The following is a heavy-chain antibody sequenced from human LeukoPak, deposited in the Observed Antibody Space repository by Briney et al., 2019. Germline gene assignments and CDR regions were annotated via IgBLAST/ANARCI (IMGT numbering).Heavy chain of an antibody. CDR3: AKDASGNYYEGGFDA. J-gene: IGHJ5*02. D-gene: IGHD1-26*01. V-gene: IGHV3-43*02. CDR1: GFTFDDYA. Sequence: GGSLRLSCAASGFTFDDYAMHWVRQAPGKGLKWVSLISGDSGGIHYADSVQGRFTFSRDNTKNSLYLQMDSLRTEDTTLYYCAKDASGNYYEGGFDAWGQGTMVTVSS. CDR2: ISGDSGGI.